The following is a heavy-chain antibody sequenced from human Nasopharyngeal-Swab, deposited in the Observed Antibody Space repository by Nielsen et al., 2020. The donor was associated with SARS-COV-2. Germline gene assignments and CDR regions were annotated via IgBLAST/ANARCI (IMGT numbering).Heavy chain of an antibody. CDR2: INPNSGGT. D-gene: IGHD4-17*01. CDR1: GYTFTGYY. Sequence: ASVKVSCKASGYTFTGYYMHWVRQAPGQGLEWMGRINPNSGGTNYAQKFQGRVTMTRDTSISTAYMELSRLRSDDMAVYYCARKYYDDYGISAFDIWGQGTMVTVSS. J-gene: IGHJ3*02. V-gene: IGHV1-2*06. CDR3: ARKYYDDYGISAFDI.